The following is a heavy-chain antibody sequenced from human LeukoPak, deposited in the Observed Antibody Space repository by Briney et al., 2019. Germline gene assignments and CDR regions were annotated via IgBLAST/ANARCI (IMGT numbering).Heavy chain of an antibody. V-gene: IGHV4-4*07. CDR2: ICTSGST. CDR1: GGSISSYY. Sequence: SETLSLTCTVSGGSISSYYWSWIRQPAGKGLEWIGRICTSGSTNYNPSLKSRVTMSVDTSKNQFSLKLSSVTAADTAVYYCARLWAPYCRRGSCYLSSFDYWGQGTLVIVSS. J-gene: IGHJ4*02. CDR3: ARLWAPYCRRGSCYLSSFDY. D-gene: IGHD2-15*01.